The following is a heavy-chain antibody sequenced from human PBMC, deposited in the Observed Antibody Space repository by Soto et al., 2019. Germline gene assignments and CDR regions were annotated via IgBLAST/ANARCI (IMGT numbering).Heavy chain of an antibody. J-gene: IGHJ4*02. CDR2: IIPIFGTA. Sequence: SVKVSCKASGGTFSSYAISWVRQAPGQGLEWMGGIIPIFGTANYAQKFQGRVTITADESTSTAYMELSSLRSEDTAVYYCARKIMLARPYSRYFDYWGQGTPVTVSS. CDR1: GGTFSSYA. CDR3: ARKIMLARPYSRYFDY. V-gene: IGHV1-69*13. D-gene: IGHD1-26*01.